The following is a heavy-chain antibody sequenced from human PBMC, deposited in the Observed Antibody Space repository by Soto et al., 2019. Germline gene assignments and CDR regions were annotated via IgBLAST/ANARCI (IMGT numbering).Heavy chain of an antibody. CDR2: INPNSGGT. V-gene: IGHV1-2*04. CDR1: GYTFTGYY. D-gene: IGHD2-15*01. J-gene: IGHJ6*02. CDR3: ASGLGYCSGGSCYPYGMDV. Sequence: GASVKVSCKASGYTFTGYYMHWVRQAPGQGLEWMGWINPNSGGTNYAQKFQGWVTMTRDTSISTAYMELSRLRSDDTAVYYCASGLGYCSGGSCYPYGMDVWGQGTTVTVSS.